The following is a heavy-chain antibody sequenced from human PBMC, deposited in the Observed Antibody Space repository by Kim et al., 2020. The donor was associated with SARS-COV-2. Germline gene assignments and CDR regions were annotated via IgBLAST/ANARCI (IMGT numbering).Heavy chain of an antibody. CDR1: GITFSNFA. J-gene: IGHJ4*02. V-gene: IGHV3-30*04. CDR3: ATDLEQWLLQGFGY. D-gene: IGHD1-26*01. CDR2: ISYNGMNK. Sequence: GGSLRLSCEASGITFSNFAMHWVRQTPGKGLEWVATISYNGMNKDYADSVKGRYTVSRDSSKNTLFLQMNSLRPEDTARYYCATDLEQWLLQGFGYWGQGTKVTVSS.